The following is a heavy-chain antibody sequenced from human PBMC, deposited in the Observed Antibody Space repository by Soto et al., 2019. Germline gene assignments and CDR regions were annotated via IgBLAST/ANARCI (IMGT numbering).Heavy chain of an antibody. J-gene: IGHJ4*02. D-gene: IGHD1-26*01. CDR1: GFTFSSYW. Sequence: GGSLRLSCAASGFTFSSYWMSWVRQAPGKGLEWVANIKQDGSEKYYVDSVKGRFTISRDNAKNSLYLQMNSLRAEDTAVYYCARGALGATTGYFDYWGQGTLVTVSS. CDR3: ARGALGATTGYFDY. CDR2: IKQDGSEK. V-gene: IGHV3-7*04.